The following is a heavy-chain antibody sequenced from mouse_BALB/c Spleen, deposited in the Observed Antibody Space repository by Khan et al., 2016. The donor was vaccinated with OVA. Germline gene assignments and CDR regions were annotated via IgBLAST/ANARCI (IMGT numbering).Heavy chain of an antibody. D-gene: IGHD2-1*01. V-gene: IGHV5-9-1*01. CDR3: TNGNSGLFAY. J-gene: IGHJ3*01. CDR2: ISSAATYT. CDR1: GFTFSSFV. Sequence: EVELVESGGGLVEPGGSLKLSCAASGFTFSSFVMSWVRQTPEKRLEWVATISSAATYTYYPDSIKGRFTISRDNAKNTLYLHMNSLRSDDTAIYYCTNGNSGLFAYWGLGTLVTVST.